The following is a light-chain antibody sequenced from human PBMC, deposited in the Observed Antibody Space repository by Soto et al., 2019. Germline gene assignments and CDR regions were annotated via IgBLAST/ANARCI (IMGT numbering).Light chain of an antibody. CDR2: KAS. CDR3: QQDTSFWT. V-gene: IGKV1-5*03. Sequence: DIQMTQSPSTLSASVGDRVTITCRASQSISSWLAWYQQKPGKAPKLLIYKASSLESGVPSRFSGSGSGTEFTLTISSLQPDDFETYYCQQDTSFWTFGQGTKVEIK. J-gene: IGKJ1*01. CDR1: QSISSW.